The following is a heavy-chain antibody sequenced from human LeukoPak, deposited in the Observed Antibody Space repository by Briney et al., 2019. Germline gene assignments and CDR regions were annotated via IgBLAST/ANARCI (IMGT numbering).Heavy chain of an antibody. CDR1: GYTFTSYV. J-gene: IGHJ4*02. CDR2: IGPYNGNT. D-gene: IGHD2-15*01. V-gene: IGHV1-18*01. CDR3: ARGGSRMVTYCSLDY. Sequence: ALVKVSCKASGYTFTSYVINWVRQAPGQGFEWMGWIGPYNGNTNYAQKLQGRVTMTADISTSTAYMELRSLRSDDTAVYHCARGGSRMVTYCSLDYWGQGSLVTVSS.